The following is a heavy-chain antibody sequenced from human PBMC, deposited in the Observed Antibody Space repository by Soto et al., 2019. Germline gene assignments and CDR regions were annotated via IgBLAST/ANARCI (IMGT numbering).Heavy chain of an antibody. CDR1: GYTFTSYD. CDR2: MNPNSGNT. CDR3: ARGLRFLEWLSPYYYYMDV. V-gene: IGHV1-8*01. Sequence: ALVKLSCKASGYTFTSYDINWVRQATGQGLEWMGWMNPNSGNTGYAQKFQGRVTMTRNTSISTAYMELGSLRSEDTAVYYCARGLRFLEWLSPYYYYMDVWGKGTTVTVSS. D-gene: IGHD3-3*01. J-gene: IGHJ6*03.